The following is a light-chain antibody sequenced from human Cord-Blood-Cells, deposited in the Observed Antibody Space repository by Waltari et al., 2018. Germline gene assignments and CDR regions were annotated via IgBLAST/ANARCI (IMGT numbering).Light chain of an antibody. V-gene: IGKV1-39*01. Sequence: DIQMTQSPSSLAASVGDRVTITCRTSQSIRSYLNWYQQKPGKAPKLLIYAASSLQSGVPSRFSGSGSGTDFTRTISSLQPEDFATYYCQQSYSTPLTFGGGTKVEIK. CDR2: AAS. CDR3: QQSYSTPLT. CDR1: QSIRSY. J-gene: IGKJ4*01.